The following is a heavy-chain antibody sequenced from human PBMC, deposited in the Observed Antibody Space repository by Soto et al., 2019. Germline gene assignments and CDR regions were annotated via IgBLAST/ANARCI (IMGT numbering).Heavy chain of an antibody. CDR3: AKEVYYDSSGYSRPAGMDV. CDR2: ISGSGGST. V-gene: IGHV3-23*01. J-gene: IGHJ6*02. D-gene: IGHD3-22*01. Sequence: EVQLLESGGGLVQPGGSLRLSCAASGFTFSSYAMSWVRQAPGKGLEWVSAISGSGGSTYYADSVKGRFTISRDNSKNTLYLQMNSLRAEDTAVYYCAKEVYYDSSGYSRPAGMDVWGQGTTVTVS. CDR1: GFTFSSYA.